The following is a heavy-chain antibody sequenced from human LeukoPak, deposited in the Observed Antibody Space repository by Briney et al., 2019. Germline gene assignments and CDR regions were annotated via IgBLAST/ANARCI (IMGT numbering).Heavy chain of an antibody. CDR2: ISAYNGNT. CDR1: GYTFTSYG. CDR3: ARLYYYDSSGYFGFGDY. D-gene: IGHD3-22*01. Sequence: ASVKLSCTASGYTFTSYGMSWVRQAPGQGLEWMAWISAYNGNTNYAQKLQGIVTMTTDTSTSTAYMELRSLRSDDTAVYYCARLYYYDSSGYFGFGDYWGQGTLVTVSS. J-gene: IGHJ4*02. V-gene: IGHV1-18*01.